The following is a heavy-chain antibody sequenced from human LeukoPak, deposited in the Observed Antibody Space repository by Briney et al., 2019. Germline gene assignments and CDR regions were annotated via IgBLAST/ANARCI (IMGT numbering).Heavy chain of an antibody. CDR3: ARGNTSDWPLDH. J-gene: IGHJ4*02. CDR2: IDAGNGDT. Sequence: ASVKVSCKASGYTFISYDINWVRQATGQGLEWMGWIDAGNGDTRYSQKFQGRVTITRDTSASTAYIELRSLRSEDTAMYYCARGNTSDWPLDHWGQETLVTISS. CDR1: GYTFISYD. V-gene: IGHV1-3*01. D-gene: IGHD1/OR15-1a*01.